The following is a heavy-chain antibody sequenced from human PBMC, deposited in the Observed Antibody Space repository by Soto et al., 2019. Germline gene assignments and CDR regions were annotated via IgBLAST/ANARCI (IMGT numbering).Heavy chain of an antibody. Sequence: SLRLSCTASGFTFSSYGMGWVRQAPGKGLQWVSTIRGDGGQTHYTDSVKGRFSISRDNSKNTVYLQMDSLRAEDTAMYFCARDVGLDSDDFFAYWGQGTQVTVSS. CDR1: GFTFSSYG. V-gene: IGHV3-23*01. D-gene: IGHD3-9*01. CDR3: ARDVGLDSDDFFAY. CDR2: IRGDGGQT. J-gene: IGHJ4*02.